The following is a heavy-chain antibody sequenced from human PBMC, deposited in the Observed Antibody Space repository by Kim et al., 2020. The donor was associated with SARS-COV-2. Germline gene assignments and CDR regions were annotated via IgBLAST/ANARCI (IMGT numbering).Heavy chain of an antibody. J-gene: IGHJ6*02. Sequence: SETLSLTCAVYGGSFSGYYWSWIRQPPGKGLEWIGEINHSGSTNYNPSLKSRVTISVDTSKNQFSLKLSSVTAADTAVYYCARIIRASSSWYTQFRKLNGMDVWGQGTTVTVSS. V-gene: IGHV4-34*01. CDR3: ARIIRASSSWYTQFRKLNGMDV. CDR1: GGSFSGYY. CDR2: INHSGST. D-gene: IGHD6-13*01.